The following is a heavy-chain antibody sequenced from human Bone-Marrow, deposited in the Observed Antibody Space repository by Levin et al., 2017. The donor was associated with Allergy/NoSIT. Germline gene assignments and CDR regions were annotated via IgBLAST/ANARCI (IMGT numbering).Heavy chain of an antibody. CDR3: ARDGSYCSGGSCYSGYFDY. V-gene: IGHV1-69*13. CDR2: IIPIFGTA. D-gene: IGHD2-15*01. Sequence: SVKVSCKASGGTFSSYAISWVRQAPGQGLEWMGGIIPIFGTANYAQKFQGRVTITADESTSTAYMELSSLRSEDTAVYYCARDGSYCSGGSCYSGYFDYWGQGTLVTVSS. J-gene: IGHJ4*02. CDR1: GGTFSSYA.